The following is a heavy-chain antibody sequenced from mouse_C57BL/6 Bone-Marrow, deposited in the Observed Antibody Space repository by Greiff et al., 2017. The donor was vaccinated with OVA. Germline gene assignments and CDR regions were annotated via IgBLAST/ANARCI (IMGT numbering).Heavy chain of an antibody. CDR3: ARELRFYYFDY. D-gene: IGHD1-1*01. V-gene: IGHV3-1*01. J-gene: IGHJ2*01. Sequence: EVQLQESGPGMVKPSQSLSLTCTVTGYSITSGYDWHWIRHFPGNKLEWMGYISYSGSTNYNPSLKSRISITHDTSKNQFFLKLNSVTTEDTATYYCARELRFYYFDYWGQGTTLTVSS. CDR1: GYSITSGYD. CDR2: ISYSGST.